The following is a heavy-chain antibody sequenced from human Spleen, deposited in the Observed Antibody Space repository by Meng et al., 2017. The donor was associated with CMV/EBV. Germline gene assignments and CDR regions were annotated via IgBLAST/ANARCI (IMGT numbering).Heavy chain of an antibody. J-gene: IGHJ6*02. CDR1: GGTFSSYA. CDR3: ARSSWDTAMALPIRDYYYGMDV. V-gene: IGHV1-69*05. D-gene: IGHD5-18*01. Sequence: SVKVSCKASGGTFSSYAISWVRQAPGQGLEWMGGINPIFGTANYAQKFQGRVTITTDESTSTAYMELSSLRSEDTAVYYCARSSWDTAMALPIRDYYYGMDVWGQGTTVTVSS. CDR2: INPIFGTA.